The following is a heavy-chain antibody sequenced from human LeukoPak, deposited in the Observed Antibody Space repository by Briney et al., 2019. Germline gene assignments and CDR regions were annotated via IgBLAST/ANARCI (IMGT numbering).Heavy chain of an antibody. D-gene: IGHD4-17*01. J-gene: IGHJ4*02. CDR1: GFTFSSSA. V-gene: IGHV3-30-3*01. CDR2: ISYDGSNK. Sequence: GGSLRLSCAASGFTFSSSAMSWVRQVPGKGLEWVAVISYDGSNKYYADSVKGRFTISRDNSKNTLYLQMNSLRAEDTAVYYCARDRTPYGDYIFAYWGQGTLVTVSS. CDR3: ARDRTPYGDYIFAY.